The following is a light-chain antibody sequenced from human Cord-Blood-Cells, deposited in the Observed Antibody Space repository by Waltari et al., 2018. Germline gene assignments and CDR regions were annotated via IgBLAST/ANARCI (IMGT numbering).Light chain of an antibody. CDR1: QGISSA. CDR2: EAS. Sequence: AIQLTQSPSSQSASVGDRVTITCRASQGISSALAWYQQKPGKATKLLIYEASSLESGVPSRFSGSGSGTDFTLTISSLQPEDFAAYYCQQFNSYRLTFGGGTKVEIK. V-gene: IGKV1-13*02. CDR3: QQFNSYRLT. J-gene: IGKJ4*01.